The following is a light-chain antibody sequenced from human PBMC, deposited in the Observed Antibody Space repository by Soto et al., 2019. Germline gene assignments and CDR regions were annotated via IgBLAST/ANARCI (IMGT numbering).Light chain of an antibody. J-gene: IGKJ4*01. CDR3: QQYYSYPLT. V-gene: IGKV1-8*01. CDR2: AAS. CDR1: QGISSY. Sequence: AIRMTQSPSSFSASTGDRVTITCRASQGISSYLAWYQQKPGKAPKLLISAASTLQSGVPSKFSGSGSGTDFTLTISYLQSEDFATYYCQQYYSYPLTFGGGTEVEIK.